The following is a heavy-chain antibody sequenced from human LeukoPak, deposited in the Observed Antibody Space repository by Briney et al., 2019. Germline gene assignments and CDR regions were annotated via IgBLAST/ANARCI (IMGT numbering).Heavy chain of an antibody. J-gene: IGHJ5*01. D-gene: IGHD2-8*01. CDR1: GGSISSSGYY. Sequence: SETLSLTCTVSGGSISSSGYYWGWIRQPPGKGLEWIGSVYYSGGIYYDPSLKSRVTISVDSSKNQFSLKMTSVTAADTAIYYCAFSPLRNWFDSWGQGTLVTVSS. CDR2: VYYSGGI. CDR3: AFSPLRNWFDS. V-gene: IGHV4-39*01.